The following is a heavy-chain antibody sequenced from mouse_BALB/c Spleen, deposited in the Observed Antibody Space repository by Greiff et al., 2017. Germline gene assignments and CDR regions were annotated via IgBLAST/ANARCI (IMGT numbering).Heavy chain of an antibody. CDR3: ARRYYDYDHAMDY. V-gene: IGHV1-69*01. D-gene: IGHD2-4*01. CDR1: GYTFTDYW. Sequence: QVQLQQPGAELVMPGASVKMSCKASGYTFTDYWMHWVKQRPGQGLEWIGAIDTSDSYTSYNQKFKGKATLTVDESSSTAYMQLSSLTSEDSAVYYCARRYYDYDHAMDYWGQGTSVTVSS. J-gene: IGHJ4*01. CDR2: IDTSDSYT.